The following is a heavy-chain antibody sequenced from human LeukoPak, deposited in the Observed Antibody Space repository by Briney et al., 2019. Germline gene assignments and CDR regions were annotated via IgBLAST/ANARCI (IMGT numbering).Heavy chain of an antibody. CDR1: GFTSFNFP. D-gene: IGHD2/OR15-2a*01. CDR3: ARDNIWAFDI. CDR2: IRSDGTI. J-gene: IGHJ3*02. V-gene: IGHV3-69-1*01. Sequence: AGGSLRLSCEASGFTSFNFPMNWVRKAPGKGLEWVSHIRSDGTITYADSVKGRFTISRDDAKTSVYLQMKSLRDEDTAMYYCARDNIWAFDIWGQGTMVTVSS.